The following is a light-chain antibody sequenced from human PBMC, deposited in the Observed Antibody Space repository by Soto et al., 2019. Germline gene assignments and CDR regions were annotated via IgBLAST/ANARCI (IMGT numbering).Light chain of an antibody. Sequence: QSALTQPASVSGSPGQSITISCTGTSSDVGGYNYVSWYQQQPGKAPKLMIYDVSNRPSWVSNRFSGSKSGNTASLTISGRQAEDEADYYCSSYTSSSTLVVFGGGTQLTVL. V-gene: IGLV2-14*03. CDR1: SSDVGGYNY. CDR3: SSYTSSSTLVV. J-gene: IGLJ2*01. CDR2: DVS.